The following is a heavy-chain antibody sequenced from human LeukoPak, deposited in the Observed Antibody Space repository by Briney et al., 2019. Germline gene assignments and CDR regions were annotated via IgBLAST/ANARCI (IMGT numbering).Heavy chain of an antibody. CDR3: SRGYFEPFDY. V-gene: IGHV4-59*02. J-gene: IGHJ4*02. CDR2: LSYTGKA. CDR1: GDSVSFSH. Sequence: SETLSLTCNVSGDSVSFSHWNWIRQFPGKGLEWIACLSYTGKADYNPSLTSQVTMSFGTSNNQLFLKLKSVTAADTAIYYCSRGYFEPFDYWGQGILVTVSP. D-gene: IGHD2/OR15-2a*01.